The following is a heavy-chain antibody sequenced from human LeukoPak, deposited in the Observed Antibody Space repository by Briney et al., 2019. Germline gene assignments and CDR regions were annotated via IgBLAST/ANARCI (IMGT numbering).Heavy chain of an antibody. J-gene: IGHJ2*01. Sequence: SETLSLTCAVYGGSFSGYYWSWLRQPPGKGLEWIGEINHSGSTNYNPSLKSRVTISVDTSKNQFSLKLSSVTAADTAVYYCARVMTTVATRGYFDLWGRGTLVTVSS. CDR3: ARVMTTVATRGYFDL. D-gene: IGHD4-23*01. V-gene: IGHV4-34*01. CDR1: GGSFSGYY. CDR2: INHSGST.